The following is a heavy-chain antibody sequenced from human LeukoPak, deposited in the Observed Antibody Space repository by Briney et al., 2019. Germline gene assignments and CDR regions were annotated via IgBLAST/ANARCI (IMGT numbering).Heavy chain of an antibody. CDR2: INHSGST. Sequence: PSETLSLTCAVYGGSFSGYYWSWIRQPPGKGLEWIGEINHSGSTNYNPSLKSRVTISVDTSKNQFSLKLSSVTAADTAVYYCARGPPGYSSGWYHKGNYYYYGMDVWGQGTTVTVSS. V-gene: IGHV4-34*01. CDR3: ARGPPGYSSGWYHKGNYYYYGMDV. CDR1: GGSFSGYY. D-gene: IGHD6-19*01. J-gene: IGHJ6*02.